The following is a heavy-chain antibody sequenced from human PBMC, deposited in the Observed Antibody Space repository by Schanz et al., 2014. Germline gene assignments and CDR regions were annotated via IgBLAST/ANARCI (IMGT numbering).Heavy chain of an antibody. CDR3: ATGRAASNFGSEYFLY. Sequence: QVQLVESGGGVVQPGRSLRLSCAASRFTFSSYTMHWVRQAPGKGLEWVALISYDGSNKYYADSVKGRFAISRENSKNTKFLQMSSLRPEDTAVYYCATGRAASNFGSEYFLYWGQGTLVTVSS. CDR2: ISYDGSNK. D-gene: IGHD6-13*01. V-gene: IGHV3-30*09. CDR1: RFTFSSYT. J-gene: IGHJ1*01.